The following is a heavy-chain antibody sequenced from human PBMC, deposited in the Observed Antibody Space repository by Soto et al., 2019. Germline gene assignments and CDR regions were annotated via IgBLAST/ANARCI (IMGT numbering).Heavy chain of an antibody. CDR1: GGSFSGYY. J-gene: IGHJ4*02. CDR2: INHSGST. D-gene: IGHD2-2*01. Sequence: PSETLSLTCAVYGGSFSGYYWSWIRQPPGKGLEWIGEINHSGSTNYNPSLKSRVTISVDTSKNQFSLKLSSVTAADTAVYYCARRGSRNAIVVVPAATDFDYWGQGTLVTVSS. CDR3: ARRGSRNAIVVVPAATDFDY. V-gene: IGHV4-34*01.